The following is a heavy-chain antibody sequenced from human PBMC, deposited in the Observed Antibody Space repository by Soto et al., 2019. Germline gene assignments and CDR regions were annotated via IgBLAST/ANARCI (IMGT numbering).Heavy chain of an antibody. CDR2: IKSKTHGGTT. Sequence: PGGSLRLSCAASDFTFSNAWINWVRQAPGKGLEWVGRIKSKTHGGTTDFAAPVKGRFAISRDDSRNTLYLQMNSLRAEDTAVYYCANKRGIDSTGYIRYYGMDVWGQGTTVTVSS. CDR3: ANKRGIDSTGYIRYYGMDV. D-gene: IGHD3-22*01. V-gene: IGHV3-15*07. CDR1: DFTFSNAW. J-gene: IGHJ6*02.